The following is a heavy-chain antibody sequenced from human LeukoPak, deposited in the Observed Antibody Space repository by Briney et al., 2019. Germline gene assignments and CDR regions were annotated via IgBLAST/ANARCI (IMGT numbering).Heavy chain of an antibody. CDR1: GYTFTKYY. CDR3: ARVQSSSWGPLANYYYYYYMDV. J-gene: IGHJ6*03. CDR2: INPSGGST. D-gene: IGHD6-13*01. Sequence: GASVQVSCKASGYTFTKYYMHWVRQAPGQGLEWMGIINPSGGSTHYAQKFQGRVTITADKSTSTAYMELSSLRSEDTAVYYCARVQSSSWGPLANYYYYYYMDVWGKGTTVTVSS. V-gene: IGHV1-46*01.